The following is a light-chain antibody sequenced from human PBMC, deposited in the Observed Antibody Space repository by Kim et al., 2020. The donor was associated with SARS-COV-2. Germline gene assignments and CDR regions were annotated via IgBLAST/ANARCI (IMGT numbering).Light chain of an antibody. CDR3: QQYVTSLFT. J-gene: IGKJ5*01. CDR2: GAS. Sequence: SPGERATLSCTASQRITSRYLTWYQNKPGQAPRLLIYGASSRATGIPDRFSGSGSGTDFTLTIDRLQPEEFAVYYCQQYVTSLFTFGQGTRLGIK. CDR1: QRITSRY. V-gene: IGKV3-20*01.